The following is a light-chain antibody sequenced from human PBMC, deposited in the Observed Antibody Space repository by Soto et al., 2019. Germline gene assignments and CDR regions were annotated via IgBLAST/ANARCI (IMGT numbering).Light chain of an antibody. CDR1: QSVSSR. V-gene: IGKV1-5*01. CDR2: DAS. J-gene: IGKJ1*01. CDR3: QQYKTYPWT. Sequence: DIQMTQSPSTLSASVGDRVTVTCRASQSVSSRLAWYQQKPGKAPKLLIYDASTLESGVPSRFSGSGSGTEFTLTVIGLQPDDFATYSCQQYKTYPWTFGQGTKVDI.